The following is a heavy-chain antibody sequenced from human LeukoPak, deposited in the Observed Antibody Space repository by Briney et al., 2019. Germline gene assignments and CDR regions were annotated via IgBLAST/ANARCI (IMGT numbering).Heavy chain of an antibody. CDR2: INWNGGST. V-gene: IGHV3-20*04. D-gene: IGHD6-13*01. Sequence: GGSLRLSCAASGFTFDDYGMSWVRQAPGKGLEWVSGINWNGGSTGYADSVKGRFTISRDNAKNSLYLQMNSLRAEDTAVYYCARDFLEISGSSWYFDYWGQGTLVTVSS. CDR1: GFTFDDYG. CDR3: ARDFLEISGSSWYFDY. J-gene: IGHJ4*02.